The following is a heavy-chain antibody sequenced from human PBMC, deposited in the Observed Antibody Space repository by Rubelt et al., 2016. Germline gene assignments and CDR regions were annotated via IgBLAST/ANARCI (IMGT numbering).Heavy chain of an antibody. D-gene: IGHD5-12*01. Sequence: EVQLVESGGGFVQPGGSLRLSCAASGFTFSSYSMNWVRQAPGKGLEWVSSISSSSSYIYYADSVKGRFTISRDNAKNSLYLQMNSLRAEDTAVYYCARAGYSGYDGIDYWGQGTLVTVSS. J-gene: IGHJ4*02. CDR1: GFTFSSYS. V-gene: IGHV3-21*01. CDR3: ARAGYSGYDGIDY. CDR2: ISSSSSYI.